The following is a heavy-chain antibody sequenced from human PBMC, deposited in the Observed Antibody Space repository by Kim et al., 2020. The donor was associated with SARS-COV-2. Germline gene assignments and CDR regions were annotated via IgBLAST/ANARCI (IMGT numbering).Heavy chain of an antibody. Sequence: ASVKVSCKASGYTFTSYAMNWVRQAPGQGLEWMGWINTNTGNPTSARGFPGRFVFSLDTSVSTAYLQISSLKAEDTAVYYCARDLLGIFGSGNYKRHFFDYWGQGTLVTVSS. CDR1: GYTFTSYA. D-gene: IGHD3-10*01. CDR2: INTNTGNP. CDR3: ARDLLGIFGSGNYKRHFFDY. J-gene: IGHJ4*02. V-gene: IGHV7-4-1*02.